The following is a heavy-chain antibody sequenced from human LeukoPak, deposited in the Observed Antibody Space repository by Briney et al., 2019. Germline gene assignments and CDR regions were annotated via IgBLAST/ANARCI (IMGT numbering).Heavy chain of an antibody. CDR1: GYTFTGYY. J-gene: IGHJ5*02. D-gene: IGHD2-2*02. Sequence: ASVKVSCKASGYTFTGYYMHWVRQAPGQGLEWMGWINPNSGGTNYAQKFQGRVTMTRDTSISTAYMELSRLRSDDTAVYYCARGYCSSTSCYTPYNWFDPWGQGTLVTVSS. CDR3: ARGYCSSTSCYTPYNWFDP. CDR2: INPNSGGT. V-gene: IGHV1-2*02.